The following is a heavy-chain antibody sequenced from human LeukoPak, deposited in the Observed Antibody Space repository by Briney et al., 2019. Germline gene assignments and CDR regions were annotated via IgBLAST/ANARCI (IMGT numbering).Heavy chain of an antibody. V-gene: IGHV4-31*03. Sequence: SETLSLTCTVSGGSISSGGYCWSWIRQHPGKGLEWIGYIYYSGSTYDNPSLKSRVTISVDTSKNQFSLKLSSVTAADTAVYYCAREDIVVVPAAFDYWGQGTLVTVSS. D-gene: IGHD2-2*01. J-gene: IGHJ4*02. CDR1: GGSISSGGYC. CDR2: IYYSGST. CDR3: AREDIVVVPAAFDY.